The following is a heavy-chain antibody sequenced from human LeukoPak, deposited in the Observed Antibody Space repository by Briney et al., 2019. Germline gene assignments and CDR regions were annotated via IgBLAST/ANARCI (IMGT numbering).Heavy chain of an antibody. CDR1: GGSISSYY. Sequence: KSSETLSLTCTVSGGSISSYYWSWIRQPAGKGLEWIGRIYTSGSTNYNPSLKSRVTMSVDTSKNQFSLKLSSVTAADTAVYYCASMYSSGWYPYYYYYMDVWGKGTTVTVSS. D-gene: IGHD6-19*01. J-gene: IGHJ6*03. CDR2: IYTSGST. CDR3: ASMYSSGWYPYYYYYMDV. V-gene: IGHV4-4*07.